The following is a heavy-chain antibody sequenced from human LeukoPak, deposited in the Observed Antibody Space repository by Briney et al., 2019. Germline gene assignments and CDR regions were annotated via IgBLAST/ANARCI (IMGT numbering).Heavy chain of an antibody. CDR2: INHSGST. V-gene: IGHV4-34*01. CDR1: GGSFSGYY. J-gene: IGHJ4*02. CDR3: ARKPVAGIKLARSKFDY. Sequence: SETLSLTCAVYGGSFSGYYWSWIRQPPGKGLEWIGEINHSGSTNYNPSLKSRVTISVDTSKNQFSLKLSSVTAADTAVYYCARKPVAGIKLARSKFDYWGQGTLVTVSS. D-gene: IGHD6-19*01.